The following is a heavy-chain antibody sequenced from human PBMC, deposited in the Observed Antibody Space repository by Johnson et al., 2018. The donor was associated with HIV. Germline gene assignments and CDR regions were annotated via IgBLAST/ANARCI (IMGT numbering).Heavy chain of an antibody. V-gene: IGHV3-66*01. J-gene: IGHJ3*02. CDR3: ARVAPAHDAFDI. CDR1: GFTFSSYA. Sequence: VQLVESGGGVVQPGRSLRLSCAASGFTFSSYAMHWVRQAPGKGLEWVSVIYSGGSTYYTDSVKGRFTISRDNSKNTVYLQMNSLRAEDTAVYYCARVAPAHDAFDIWGQGTMVTVSS. D-gene: IGHD2-2*01. CDR2: IYSGGST.